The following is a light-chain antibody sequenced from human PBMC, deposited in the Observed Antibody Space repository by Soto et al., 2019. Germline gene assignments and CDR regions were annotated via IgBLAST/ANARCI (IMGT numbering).Light chain of an antibody. V-gene: IGKV3-15*01. CDR2: GAA. Sequence: EIVMTQSPSTLSVSPVERATLSCTASQSVFSSLAWYQQKPGQAPRLLIYGAATRATGIPGRFSGSGSGTEFTLTISSLQSEDFAVYYCQQYHNWPAFGQGTKVDIK. J-gene: IGKJ1*01. CDR3: QQYHNWPA. CDR1: QSVFSS.